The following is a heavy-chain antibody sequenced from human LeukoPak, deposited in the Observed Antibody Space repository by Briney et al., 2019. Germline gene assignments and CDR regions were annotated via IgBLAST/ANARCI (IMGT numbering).Heavy chain of an antibody. V-gene: IGHV4-34*01. Sequence: SETLSLTCAVYGGSFSGYYWSWIRQPPGKGLEWIGEINHSGSTNYNPSLKSRVTISVDTSKNQFSLKLSSVTAADTAVYYCARLSKLLMDNYYYYYMDVWGKGTTVTVSS. D-gene: IGHD2-15*01. CDR3: ARLSKLLMDNYYYYYMDV. CDR2: INHSGST. J-gene: IGHJ6*03. CDR1: GGSFSGYY.